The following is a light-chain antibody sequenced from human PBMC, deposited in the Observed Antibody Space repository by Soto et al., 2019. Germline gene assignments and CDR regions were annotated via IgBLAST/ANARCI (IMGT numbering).Light chain of an antibody. CDR2: EVT. CDR3: IAHAGSSNWGV. CDR1: TSDVGAYNY. V-gene: IGLV2-8*01. J-gene: IGLJ2*01. Sequence: QSVLTQPPSASGSPGQSVAISCTGTTSDVGAYNYVSWYQQHPGKAPRRIIYEVTKRPSGVTDRFSGSKSGTTASLTVSGLQAEDEADYYCIAHAGSSNWGVFGGGTKLTVL.